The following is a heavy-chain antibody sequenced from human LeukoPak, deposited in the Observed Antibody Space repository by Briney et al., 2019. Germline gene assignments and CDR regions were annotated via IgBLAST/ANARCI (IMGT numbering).Heavy chain of an antibody. CDR2: IIPIFGTA. Sequence: GASVKVSCKASGGTFSSYAISWVRQAPGRGLEWMGEIIPIFGTANYAQKFQGRVTITTDESTSTAYMELSSLRSEDTAVYYCARDIRPYYYDSSGYPTPAKYFDYWGQGTLVTVSS. CDR1: GGTFSSYA. CDR3: ARDIRPYYYDSSGYPTPAKYFDY. D-gene: IGHD3-22*01. J-gene: IGHJ4*02. V-gene: IGHV1-69*05.